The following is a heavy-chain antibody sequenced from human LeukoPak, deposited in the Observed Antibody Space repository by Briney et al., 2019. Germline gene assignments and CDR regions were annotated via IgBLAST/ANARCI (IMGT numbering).Heavy chain of an antibody. CDR2: INPNSGGT. Sequence: ASVKVSCKASGYTFTGYYMHWVRQAPGQGREWMGWINPNSGGTNYAQKFQGWVTMTRDTSISTAYMELSRLRSDDTAVYYCARAGRGYSYGYDYWGQGTLVTVSS. D-gene: IGHD5-18*01. CDR3: ARAGRGYSYGYDY. J-gene: IGHJ4*02. CDR1: GYTFTGYY. V-gene: IGHV1-2*04.